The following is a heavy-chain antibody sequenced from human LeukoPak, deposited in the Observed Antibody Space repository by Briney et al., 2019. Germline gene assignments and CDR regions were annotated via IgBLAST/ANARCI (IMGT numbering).Heavy chain of an antibody. V-gene: IGHV4-59*02. J-gene: IGHJ4*02. CDR1: GGSVSTYY. CDR2: IYYSGSTNT. CDR3: ARGYCSGGSCSLLDY. D-gene: IGHD2-15*01. Sequence: SETLSLTCSVSGGSVSTYYWSWIRQPPGKGLEWIGYIYYSGSTNTNYNPSLKSRVNISVDTSKNQFSLKLSSVTAADTAVYYCARGYCSGGSCSLLDYWGQGTLVTVSS.